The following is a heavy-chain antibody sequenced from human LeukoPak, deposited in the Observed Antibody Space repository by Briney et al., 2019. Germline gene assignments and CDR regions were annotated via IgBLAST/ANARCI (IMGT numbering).Heavy chain of an antibody. J-gene: IGHJ3*02. CDR1: GFNVSSKY. D-gene: IGHD3-22*01. CDR3: ARGLEPLYYYDSSGQKGAFDI. CDR2: IYSGGST. Sequence: GGSLRLSCTASGFNVSSKYMNWVRQAPGKGLEWVAVIYSGGSTHYADSVKGRITVSRDNSKNTLYLQMSSLRADDTAVYYCARGLEPLYYYDSSGQKGAFDIWGQGTMVTVSS. V-gene: IGHV3-53*01.